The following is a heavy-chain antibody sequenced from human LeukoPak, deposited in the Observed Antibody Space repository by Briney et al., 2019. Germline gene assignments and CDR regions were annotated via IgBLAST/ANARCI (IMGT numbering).Heavy chain of an antibody. CDR1: GFTFSSYW. J-gene: IGHJ4*02. D-gene: IGHD3-22*01. CDR2: IKQDGSEK. V-gene: IGHV3-7*01. Sequence: PGGSLRLSCAASGFTFSSYWMSWVRQAPGKGLEWVANIKQDGSEKYYVDSVKGRFTISRDNAKNSLYLQMNSLRAEDTAVYYCAREADYYDSSGYYHDYWGQGTLVTVSS. CDR3: AREADYYDSSGYYHDY.